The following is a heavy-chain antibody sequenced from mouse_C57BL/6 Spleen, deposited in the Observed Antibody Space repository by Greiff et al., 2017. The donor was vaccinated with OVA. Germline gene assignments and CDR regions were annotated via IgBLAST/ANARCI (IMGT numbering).Heavy chain of an antibody. J-gene: IGHJ1*03. D-gene: IGHD1-1*01. V-gene: IGHV1-15*01. CDR2: IDPETGGT. CDR3: TYYGSSYGLYFDV. CDR1: GYTFTDYE. Sequence: VQLQESGAELVRPGASVTLSCKASGYTFTDYEMHWVKQTPVHGLEWIGAIDPETGGTAYNQKVKGKAILPADKSSSTAYMELRSLTSEDSTVYYCTYYGSSYGLYFDVWGTGTTVTVSS.